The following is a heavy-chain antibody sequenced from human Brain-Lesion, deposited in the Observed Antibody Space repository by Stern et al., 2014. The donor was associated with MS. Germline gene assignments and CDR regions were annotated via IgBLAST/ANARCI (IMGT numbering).Heavy chain of an antibody. V-gene: IGHV3-23*04. CDR2: ISASGGST. CDR1: GFRFSSYA. Sequence: EVQLVESGGGFVQPGGSLRLSCAASGFRFSSYAMSWVRQTPGKGLAWVSGISASGGSTYYADAVKGRFTISRDKSKNTLFLQMNSRRAEDTAVYYCAKGVWGSYLNAFDMWGQGTMVTVSS. D-gene: IGHD3-16*02. CDR3: AKGVWGSYLNAFDM. J-gene: IGHJ3*02.